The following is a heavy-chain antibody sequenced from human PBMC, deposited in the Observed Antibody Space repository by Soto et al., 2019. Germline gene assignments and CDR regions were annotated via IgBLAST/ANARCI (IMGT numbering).Heavy chain of an antibody. Sequence: PSETLSLTCAVSGGSISNSNWWSWVRQPPGKGLEWIGNIYHSGSTNYNPSLKSRVTISIDKSNNQFSLKLSSVTAADTSVYYWARVGHNYGYVDLDYGGKGTLSPDPS. V-gene: IGHV4-4*02. CDR3: ARVGHNYGYVDLDY. CDR1: GGSISNSNW. CDR2: IYHSGST. J-gene: IGHJ4*02. D-gene: IGHD5-18*01.